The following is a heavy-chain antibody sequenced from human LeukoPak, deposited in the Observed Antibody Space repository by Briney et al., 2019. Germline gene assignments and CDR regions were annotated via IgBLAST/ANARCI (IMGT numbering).Heavy chain of an antibody. J-gene: IGHJ4*02. CDR3: AKWGDYGVLTGYYVSDF. D-gene: IGHD3-9*01. CDR2: ISGRSDNT. CDR1: GVIFSNYA. Sequence: GGSLRLSCAASGVIFSNYAMYWVRQAPGKGLEWVSAISGRSDNTYYADSVKGRFTLSRDSSKNTLYLQMNSLRADDTAVYYCAKWGDYGVLTGYYVSDFWGQGTLVTVSS. V-gene: IGHV3-23*01.